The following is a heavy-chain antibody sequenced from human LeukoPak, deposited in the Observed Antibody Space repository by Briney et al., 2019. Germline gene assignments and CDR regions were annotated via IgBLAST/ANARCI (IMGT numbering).Heavy chain of an antibody. Sequence: SETLSLTCAVYGGSFSGYYWSWIRQPPGKGLEWIGEINHSGSTYYNPSLKSRVTISVDRSKNQFSLKLSSVTAADTAVYYCARAGYSYGHTYFDYWGQGTLVTVSS. V-gene: IGHV4-34*01. CDR3: ARAGYSYGHTYFDY. J-gene: IGHJ4*02. CDR1: GGSFSGYY. CDR2: INHSGST. D-gene: IGHD5-18*01.